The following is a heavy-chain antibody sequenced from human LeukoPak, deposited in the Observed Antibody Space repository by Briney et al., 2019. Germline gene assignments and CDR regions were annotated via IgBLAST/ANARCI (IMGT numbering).Heavy chain of an antibody. V-gene: IGHV1-2*02. CDR2: INPHSGGT. J-gene: IGHJ4*02. Sequence: ASVKVSCKASGYTFTGYYMHWVRQAPGQGLEWIGWINPHSGGTNYAQKFQGRVTMTRDTSISTAYMELSRLRSDDTAVYYCARDRSGDGSCSGGSCYSGRDYWGQGTLVTVSS. CDR3: ARDRSGDGSCSGGSCYSGRDY. CDR1: GYTFTGYY. D-gene: IGHD2-15*01.